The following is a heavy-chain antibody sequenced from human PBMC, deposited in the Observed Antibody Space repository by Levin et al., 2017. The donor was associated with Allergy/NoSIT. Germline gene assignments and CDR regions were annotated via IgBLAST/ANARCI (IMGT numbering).Heavy chain of an antibody. CDR1: GFTFSDYY. J-gene: IGHJ3*02. D-gene: IGHD2-21*01. CDR2: ISSSGSTI. V-gene: IGHV3-11*01. Sequence: GESLKISCAASGFTFSDYYMSWIRQAPGKGLEWVSYISSSGSTIYYADSVKGRFTISRDNAKNSLYLQMNSLRAEDTAVYYCAREGVIQAFDIWGQGTMVTVSS. CDR3: AREGVIQAFDI.